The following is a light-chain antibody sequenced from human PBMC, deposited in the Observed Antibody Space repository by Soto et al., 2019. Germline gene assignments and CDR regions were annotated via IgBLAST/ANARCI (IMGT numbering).Light chain of an antibody. Sequence: QSALTQPPSASGSPGQSVTISCTGTRSDVGDYNYVSWYQQHPGKAPKLLIYEVTKRPSGVPDRLSGSKSANTASLTVSGLQAEDEADYYCSSYAGSDNFEVFGGGTKLTVL. J-gene: IGLJ2*01. CDR2: EVT. CDR1: RSDVGDYNY. CDR3: SSYAGSDNFEV. V-gene: IGLV2-8*01.